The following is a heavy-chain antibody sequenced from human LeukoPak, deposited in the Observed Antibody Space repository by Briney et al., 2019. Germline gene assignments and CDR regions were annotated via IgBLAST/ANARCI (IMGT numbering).Heavy chain of an antibody. Sequence: PGGSLRLSCEASGFTVSSNYMSWVRQAPGKGLEWVSVIYSGGTTYYADSVKGRFTISRDNSKNTLYLQMNSLRAEDTAVYYCARVYGSGSSGGWAPRSKNYMDVWGKGTTVTISS. CDR3: ARVYGSGSSGGWAPRSKNYMDV. CDR2: IYSGGTT. D-gene: IGHD3-10*01. J-gene: IGHJ6*03. V-gene: IGHV3-53*01. CDR1: GFTVSSNY.